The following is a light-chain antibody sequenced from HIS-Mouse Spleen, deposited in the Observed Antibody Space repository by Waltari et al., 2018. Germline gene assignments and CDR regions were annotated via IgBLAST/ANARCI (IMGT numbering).Light chain of an antibody. J-gene: IGLJ2*01. V-gene: IGLV3-10*01. Sequence: SYELTQPPSVSVSPGQTARLTCPGHALPQKYAYWYQQKSGQAPVLVIYEDSKRPSGIPERFSGSSSGTMATLTISGAQVEDEADYYCYSTDSSGNHRVFGGGTKLTVL. CDR1: ALPQKY. CDR3: YSTDSSGNHRV. CDR2: EDS.